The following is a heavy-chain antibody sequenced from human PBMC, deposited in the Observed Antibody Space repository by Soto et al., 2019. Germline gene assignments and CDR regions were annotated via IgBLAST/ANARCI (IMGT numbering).Heavy chain of an antibody. V-gene: IGHV3-21*01. CDR2: ISSTISYT. J-gene: IGHJ4*02. D-gene: IGHD6-19*01. CDR1: GFTFSSYA. Sequence: GGSLRLSCAASGFTFSSYAMNWARQTQEKGLEWVSSISSTISYTHYSDSLKGRFTISRDNANNSLFLQMNSLRAEDTATYYCARDLALAGNYWGQGVLVTVSS. CDR3: ARDLALAGNY.